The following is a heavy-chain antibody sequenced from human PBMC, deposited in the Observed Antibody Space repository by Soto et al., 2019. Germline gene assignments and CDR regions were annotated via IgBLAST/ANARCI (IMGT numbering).Heavy chain of an antibody. CDR2: ISAYNGNT. CDR1: GYTFTSYG. V-gene: IGHV1-18*01. D-gene: IGHD6-6*01. CDR3: ATPLGYSSSSSEFDN. J-gene: IGHJ4*02. Sequence: QVQLVQSGAEVKKPGASVKVSCKAPGYTFTSYGISWVQQAPGQGLEWVGWISAYNGNTDSAQKLQGRVTMTTDTSTSTAYMELRSLRSDDTAVYYCATPLGYSSSSSEFDNWGQGTLVTVSS.